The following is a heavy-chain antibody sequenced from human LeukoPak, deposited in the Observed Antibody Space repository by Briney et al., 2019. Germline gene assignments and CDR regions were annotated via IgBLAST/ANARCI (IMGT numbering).Heavy chain of an antibody. D-gene: IGHD3-10*01. CDR3: ARVELWFGEPLGNY. CDR1: GFTFSSYS. Sequence: GGSLRLSCAASGFTFSSYSMNWVRQAPGKGLEWVSYISSSSSTIYYADSVKGRFTISRGNAKNSLYLQMNSLRAEDTAVYYCARVELWFGEPLGNYWGQGTLVTVSS. J-gene: IGHJ4*02. CDR2: ISSSSSTI. V-gene: IGHV3-48*01.